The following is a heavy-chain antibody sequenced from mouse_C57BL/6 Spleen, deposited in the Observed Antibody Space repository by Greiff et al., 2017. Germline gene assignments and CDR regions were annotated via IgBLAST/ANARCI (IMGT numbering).Heavy chain of an antibody. Sequence: QVQLQQSGPELVKPGASVKISCKASGYAFSSSWMNWVKQRPGKGLEWIGRIYPGDGDTNYNGKFKGKATLTADKSSSTAYMQLSSLTSEDSAVYFCAVDSSGSYAMDYWGQGTSVTVSS. CDR1: GYAFSSSW. D-gene: IGHD3-2*02. CDR3: AVDSSGSYAMDY. V-gene: IGHV1-82*01. J-gene: IGHJ4*01. CDR2: IYPGDGDT.